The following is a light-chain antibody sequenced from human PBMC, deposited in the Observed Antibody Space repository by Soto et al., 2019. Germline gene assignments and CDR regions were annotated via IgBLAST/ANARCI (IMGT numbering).Light chain of an antibody. J-gene: IGKJ5*01. CDR2: DAY. V-gene: IGKV3-20*01. CDR1: QSVSSSC. CDR3: QQYCSSPIT. Sequence: EIVLTQSPGTLSLSPGERATLSCRASQSVSSSCLGWYQQKPGQAPRLLIYDAYSRVTDSPDRFSGSGSGTDLTLTISRLEPEDFAVYYCQQYCSSPITFGQGTRLDIK.